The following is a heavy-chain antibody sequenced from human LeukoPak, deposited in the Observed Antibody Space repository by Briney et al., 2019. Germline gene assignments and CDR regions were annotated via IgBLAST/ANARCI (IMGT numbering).Heavy chain of an antibody. J-gene: IGHJ4*02. CDR3: ARDGRLGDWNYFDY. Sequence: PSETLSLTCIVSDGSINTYAWNWIRQPAGKGLEWIGRFYTSGSTNYNPSLKSRVTMSVDTSKSQFSLTLNSVTAAGTAVYYFARDGRLGDWNYFDYWGQGTQVTVSS. D-gene: IGHD2-21*02. CDR2: FYTSGST. V-gene: IGHV4-4*07. CDR1: DGSINTYA.